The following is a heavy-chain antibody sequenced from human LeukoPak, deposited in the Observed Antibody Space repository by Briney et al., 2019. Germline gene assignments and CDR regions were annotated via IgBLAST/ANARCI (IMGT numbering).Heavy chain of an antibody. D-gene: IGHD5-24*01. Sequence: GGSLRLSCAASGFTFSSYGMHWVRQAPGKGLERVAFIRYDGSNKYYADSVKGRFTISRDNSKNTLYLQMNSLRAEDTAVYYCAKIGIMATITFDYWGQGTLVTVSS. V-gene: IGHV3-30*02. J-gene: IGHJ4*02. CDR2: IRYDGSNK. CDR3: AKIGIMATITFDY. CDR1: GFTFSSYG.